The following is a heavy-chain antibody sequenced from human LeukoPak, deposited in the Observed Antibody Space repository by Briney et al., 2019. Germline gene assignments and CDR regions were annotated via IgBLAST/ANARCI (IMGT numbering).Heavy chain of an antibody. V-gene: IGHV1-2*06. J-gene: IGHJ4*02. CDR1: GYTFTDYF. CDR3: AKAGGSYRLLWEAPLDY. D-gene: IGHD1-26*01. CDR2: INPDSDDT. Sequence: ASVKVSCKASGYTFTDYFIHWVRQAPGQGLQWMGRINPDSDDTDYAQNFRDRIALTRDTSISTSYMELTTLGSDDTAVYYCAKAGGSYRLLWEAPLDYWGQGTLVTVSS.